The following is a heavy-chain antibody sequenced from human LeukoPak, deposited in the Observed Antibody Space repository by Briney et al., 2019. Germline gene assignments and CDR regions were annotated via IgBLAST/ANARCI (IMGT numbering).Heavy chain of an antibody. CDR3: AREADSGSDNWFDP. J-gene: IGHJ5*02. CDR2: ISAYNGNT. V-gene: IGHV1-18*01. Sequence: GASVKVSCKASGYTFTSYGISWVRQAPGQGLEWMEWISAYNGNTNYAQKLQGRVTMTTDTSTSTAYMELRSLRSDDTAVYYCAREADSGSDNWFDPWGQGTLVTVSS. D-gene: IGHD1-26*01. CDR1: GYTFTSYG.